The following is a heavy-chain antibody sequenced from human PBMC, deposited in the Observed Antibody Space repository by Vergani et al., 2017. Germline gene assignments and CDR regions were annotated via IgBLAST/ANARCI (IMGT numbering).Heavy chain of an antibody. CDR1: GFTFSNAW. V-gene: IGHV3-15*01. CDR3: TTDYYDFWSGYTDDAFDI. Sequence: EVQLVESGGGLVKPGGSLRLSCAASGFTFSNAWMSWVRQAPGKGLEWVGRIKSKTDGGTTDYAAPVKGRFTISRDDSKNTLYRQMNSLKTEDTAVYYCTTDYYDFWSGYTDDAFDIWGQGTMVTVSS. D-gene: IGHD3-3*01. J-gene: IGHJ3*02. CDR2: IKSKTDGGTT.